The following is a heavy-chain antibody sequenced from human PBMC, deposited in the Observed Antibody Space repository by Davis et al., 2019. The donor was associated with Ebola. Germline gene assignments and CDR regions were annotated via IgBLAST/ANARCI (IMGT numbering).Heavy chain of an antibody. J-gene: IGHJ3*02. CDR2: TYHSGST. CDR3: ARPWYSGTYYDAYDI. Sequence: MPSETLSLTCSVSGGSISGGHWWTWLRQSPGKGLEWIGETYHSGSTYYNPSLKSRVTISVDTSKNQFSLKPSSATAADTAVYYCARPWYSGTYYDAYDIWGQGTMVAVSS. D-gene: IGHD1-26*01. V-gene: IGHV4-4*02. CDR1: GGSISGGHW.